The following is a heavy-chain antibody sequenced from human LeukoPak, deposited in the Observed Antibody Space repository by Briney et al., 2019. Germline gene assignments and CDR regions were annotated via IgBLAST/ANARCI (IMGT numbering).Heavy chain of an antibody. Sequence: GASVKVSCKASGYTFTSYGISWVRKAPGHGLEWMGWISAYNGNTNYAQKLQGRVTMTTDTSTSTAYMELRSLRSDDTAVYYCARVLVDVLLWFGEPLNWFDPWGQGTLVTVSS. D-gene: IGHD3-10*01. CDR3: ARVLVDVLLWFGEPLNWFDP. J-gene: IGHJ5*02. CDR1: GYTFTSYG. V-gene: IGHV1-18*01. CDR2: ISAYNGNT.